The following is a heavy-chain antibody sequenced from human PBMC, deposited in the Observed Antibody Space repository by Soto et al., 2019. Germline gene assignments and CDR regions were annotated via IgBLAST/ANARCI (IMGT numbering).Heavy chain of an antibody. V-gene: IGHV4-61*08. CDR1: GGSVSSGDYY. Sequence: SETLSLTCTVSGGSVSSGDYYWSWIRQPPGKGLEWIGYIYNTGSSKYNPSLKSRVTISVDTSKNQFSLKLSSVTAADTAVYYCARGVAAPDCWGQGTLVTVSS. J-gene: IGHJ4*02. CDR3: ARGVAAPDC. CDR2: IYNTGSS. D-gene: IGHD6-13*01.